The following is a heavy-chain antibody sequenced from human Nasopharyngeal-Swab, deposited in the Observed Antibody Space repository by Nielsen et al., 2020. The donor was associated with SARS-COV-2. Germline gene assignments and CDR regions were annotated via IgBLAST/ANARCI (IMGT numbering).Heavy chain of an antibody. CDR3: ARLGVVGATDI. Sequence: SETLSLTCAVYGGSFSGYYWSWICQPPGKGLEWIGEINHSGSTNYNPSLKSRVTISVDTSKNQFSLKLSSVTAADTAVYYCARLGVVGATDIWGQGTMVTVSS. D-gene: IGHD1-26*01. V-gene: IGHV4-34*01. CDR1: GGSFSGYY. CDR2: INHSGST. J-gene: IGHJ3*02.